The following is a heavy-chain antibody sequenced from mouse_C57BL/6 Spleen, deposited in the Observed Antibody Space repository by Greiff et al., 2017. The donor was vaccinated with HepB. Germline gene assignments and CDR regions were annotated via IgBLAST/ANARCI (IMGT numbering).Heavy chain of an antibody. V-gene: IGHV5-9*01. CDR3: ARTRVDWYFDV. D-gene: IGHD3-1*01. J-gene: IGHJ1*03. Sequence: EVQRVESGGGLVKPGGSLKLSCAASGFTFSSYTMSWVRQTPEKRLEWVATISGGGGNTYYPDSVKGRFTISRDNAKNTLYLQMSSLRSEDTALYYCARTRVDWYFDVWGTGTTVTVSS. CDR2: ISGGGGNT. CDR1: GFTFSSYT.